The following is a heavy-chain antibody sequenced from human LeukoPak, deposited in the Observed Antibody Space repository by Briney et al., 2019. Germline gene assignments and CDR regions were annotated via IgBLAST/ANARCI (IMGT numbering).Heavy chain of an antibody. J-gene: IGHJ4*02. Sequence: PSETLSLTCSVSGGSVSSYYWSWIRQPAGKGLEWIGRIYPSGTTHYNPSLKSRVTMSVDTSKNHFSLKLTSVTAADTAVYYCADDYSDWGQGTLVTVSS. CDR2: IYPSGTT. V-gene: IGHV4-4*07. CDR1: GGSVSSYY. CDR3: ADDYSD. D-gene: IGHD4-11*01.